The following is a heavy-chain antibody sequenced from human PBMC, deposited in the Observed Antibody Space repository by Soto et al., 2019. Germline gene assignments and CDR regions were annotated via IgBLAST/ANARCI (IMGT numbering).Heavy chain of an antibody. Sequence: PSETLSLTCTVSGGSISSYYWSWIRQPPGKGLEWIGYIYYSGSTNYNPSLKSRVTISVDTSKNQFSLKLSSVTAADTAVYYCARRYGSRFDYWGKGTLVPVSS. D-gene: IGHD5-18*01. CDR3: ARRYGSRFDY. CDR1: GGSISSYY. V-gene: IGHV4-59*08. CDR2: IYYSGST. J-gene: IGHJ4*02.